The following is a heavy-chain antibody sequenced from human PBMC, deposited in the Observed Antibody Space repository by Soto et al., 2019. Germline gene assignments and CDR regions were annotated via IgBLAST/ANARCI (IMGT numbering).Heavy chain of an antibody. Sequence: PSETLSLTCTVSGGSISSSSYYWGWIRQPPGKGLEWIGSIYYSGSTYYNPSLKSRVTVSVDTSKKQFSLKLTSATAADTAVYYCAREILTGYYPAGWFDPWGQGTLVTVSS. D-gene: IGHD3-9*01. CDR3: AREILTGYYPAGWFDP. J-gene: IGHJ5*02. CDR2: IYYSGST. V-gene: IGHV4-39*02. CDR1: GGSISSSSYY.